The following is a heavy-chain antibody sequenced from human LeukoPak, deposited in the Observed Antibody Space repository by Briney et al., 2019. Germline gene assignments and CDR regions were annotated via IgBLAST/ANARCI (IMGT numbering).Heavy chain of an antibody. J-gene: IGHJ4*02. CDR3: ARDLGDGDGGY. CDR1: GGSISSYY. V-gene: IGHV4-59*01. Sequence: SETLSLTCTVSGGSISSYYWTWIRQPPGKGLEWIGYIYYSGSTNYNPSLKSRVTISVDTSKNQFSLKLSSVTAADTAVYYCARDLGDGDGGYWGQGTLVTVSS. CDR2: IYYSGST. D-gene: IGHD4-17*01.